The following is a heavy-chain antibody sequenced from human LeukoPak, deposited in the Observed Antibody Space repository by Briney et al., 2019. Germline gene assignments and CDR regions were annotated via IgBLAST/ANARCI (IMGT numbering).Heavy chain of an antibody. CDR2: MNHGGGS. Sequence: PSETLSLTCAVYGGSFSEYYWTWIRQSPGKGLEGIGEMNHGGGSNYNPSLTSRVTISVDTSKNQFSLRLRSVIAADTAVYYCARGRGRLDYWGQGTLVTISS. CDR3: ARGRGRLDY. D-gene: IGHD3-10*01. J-gene: IGHJ4*02. CDR1: GGSFSEYY. V-gene: IGHV4-34*01.